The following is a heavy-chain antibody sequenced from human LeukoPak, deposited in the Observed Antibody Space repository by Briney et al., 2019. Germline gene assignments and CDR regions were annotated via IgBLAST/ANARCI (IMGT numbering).Heavy chain of an antibody. CDR1: GYTFTSYD. Sequence: ASVKVSCKASGYTFTSYDINWVRQATGQGLEWMGWMNPNSGNTGYAQKFQGRVTITRNTSISTAYMELSSLRSEDTAVYYCARDIRIIAENDAFDIWGQGTMVTVSS. CDR3: ARDIRIIAENDAFDI. D-gene: IGHD6-13*01. V-gene: IGHV1-8*03. CDR2: MNPNSGNT. J-gene: IGHJ3*02.